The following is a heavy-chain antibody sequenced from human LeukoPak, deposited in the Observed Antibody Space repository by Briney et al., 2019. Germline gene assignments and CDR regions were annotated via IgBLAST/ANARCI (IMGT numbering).Heavy chain of an antibody. CDR3: AAVIDY. J-gene: IGHJ4*02. CDR1: GFTFSSYE. V-gene: IGHV3-48*03. Sequence: PGGSLRLSCAASGFTFSSYEMNWIRQAPGKGLEWISYISSSGSTKHYADSVKGRFTISRDNAKNSVHLQMNSLRAEDTAFYYCAAVIDYWGQGTLVTVSS. CDR2: ISSSGSTK.